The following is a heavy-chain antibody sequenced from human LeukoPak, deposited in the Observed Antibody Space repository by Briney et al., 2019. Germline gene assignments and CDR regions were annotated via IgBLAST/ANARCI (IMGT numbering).Heavy chain of an antibody. J-gene: IGHJ5*02. D-gene: IGHD2-21*01. Sequence: ASVKVSCKASGYIFNGHYIQWVRQAPGQGLEWMGRINPASGGTNNAQKFHGRVTMTTDTSISTLYMELNSLRSDDTAVYYCARVLFPSGPTHCFDPWGQGTLVTVSS. CDR2: INPASGGT. CDR1: GYIFNGHY. CDR3: ARVLFPSGPTHCFDP. V-gene: IGHV1-2*06.